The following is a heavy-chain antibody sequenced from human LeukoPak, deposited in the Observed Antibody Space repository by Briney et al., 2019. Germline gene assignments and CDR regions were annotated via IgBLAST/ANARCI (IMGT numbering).Heavy chain of an antibody. D-gene: IGHD2-2*01. CDR2: IKQEGSVK. Sequence: GGSLRLSCAASRFTPSSYSMSWVRQAPQGGRGWVANIKQEGSVKYYVHPVKGRITISRDNAKNSLYLQMNSLRAEDTSVCYCARDKPAAFDYWGQGTLVTVSS. CDR3: ARDKPAAFDY. V-gene: IGHV3-7*01. J-gene: IGHJ4*02. CDR1: RFTPSSYS.